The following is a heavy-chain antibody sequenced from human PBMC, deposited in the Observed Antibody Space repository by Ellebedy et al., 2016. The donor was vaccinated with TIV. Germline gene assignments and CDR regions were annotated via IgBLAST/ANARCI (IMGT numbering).Heavy chain of an antibody. V-gene: IGHV3-30*03. CDR3: TSAFNLQDDGVDY. J-gene: IGHJ4*02. D-gene: IGHD4-11*01. CDR1: GFTFSSYV. Sequence: GESLKISCAASGFTFSSYVMHWVRQAPGKGLEWVAHISDDGTYKNYGESVKGRFTISRDNPKNTVYLQMNSLRVEDTAVYYCTSAFNLQDDGVDYWGQGTLVTVSS. CDR2: ISDDGTYK.